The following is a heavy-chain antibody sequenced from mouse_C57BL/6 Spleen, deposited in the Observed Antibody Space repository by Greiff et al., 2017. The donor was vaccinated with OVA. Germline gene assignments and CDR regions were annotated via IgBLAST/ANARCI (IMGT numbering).Heavy chain of an antibody. CDR2: IDPETGGT. CDR3: TRSDGSSYVRYFDV. Sequence: QVQLKESGAELVRPGASVTLSCKASGYTFTDYEMHWVKQTPVHGLEWIGAIDPETGGTAYNQKFKGKAILTADKSSSTAYMELRSLTSEDSAVYYCTRSDGSSYVRYFDVWGTGTTVTVSS. J-gene: IGHJ1*03. D-gene: IGHD1-1*01. V-gene: IGHV1-15*01. CDR1: GYTFTDYE.